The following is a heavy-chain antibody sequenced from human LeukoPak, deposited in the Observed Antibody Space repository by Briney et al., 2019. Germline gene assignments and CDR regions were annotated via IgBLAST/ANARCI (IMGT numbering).Heavy chain of an antibody. D-gene: IGHD1-7*01. CDR1: GYIFSNYG. Sequence: GASVKVSCKASGYIFSNYGISWVRQAPGQGLEWMGWINTYNGNTNYAQKLQGRVIMTTDTSTSTAYMELRSLGSDDTAVYYCARDKSGTEFDYWGQGTLVTVSS. V-gene: IGHV1-18*01. J-gene: IGHJ4*02. CDR3: ARDKSGTEFDY. CDR2: INTYNGNT.